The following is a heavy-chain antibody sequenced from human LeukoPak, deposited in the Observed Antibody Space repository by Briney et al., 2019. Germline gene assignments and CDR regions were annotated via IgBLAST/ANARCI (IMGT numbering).Heavy chain of an antibody. D-gene: IGHD6-13*01. CDR1: GFTFSSYA. V-gene: IGHV3-23*01. Sequence: GGSLRLSCAASGFTFSSYAMSWVRQAPGKGLEWVSAISGSGGSTYYADSVKGRFTISRDNSKNTLYLQMNSLGAEDTAVYYCAKLDRRIVAAAGGYFDYWGQGTLVTVSS. J-gene: IGHJ4*02. CDR3: AKLDRRIVAAAGGYFDY. CDR2: ISGSGGST.